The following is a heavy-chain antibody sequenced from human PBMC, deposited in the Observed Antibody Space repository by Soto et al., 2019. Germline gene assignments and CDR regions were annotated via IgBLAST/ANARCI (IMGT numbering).Heavy chain of an antibody. CDR2: INHSGST. CDR3: ARGVPTQDIVVVPAAIASYYYYMDV. Sequence: PSETLSLTCAVYGGSFSGYYWSWIRQPPGKGLEWIGEINHSGSTNYNPSLKSRVTISVDTSKNQFSLKLSSVTAADTAVYYCARGVPTQDIVVVPAAIASYYYYMDVWGRGTTVTVSS. CDR1: GGSFSGYY. V-gene: IGHV4-34*01. D-gene: IGHD2-2*01. J-gene: IGHJ6*03.